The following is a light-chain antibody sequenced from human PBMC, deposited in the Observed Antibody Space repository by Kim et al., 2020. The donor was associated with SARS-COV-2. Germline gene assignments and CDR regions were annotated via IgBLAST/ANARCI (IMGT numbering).Light chain of an antibody. CDR1: QGISSY. CDR3: QKYNTAPP. V-gene: IGKV1-27*01. Sequence: GDRVAITCRASQGISSYLAWYQQKPGKVLKLLIYPTSTLQSGVPSQFSGTGSGTDFTLTISSLQPEDVASNYCQKYNTAPPFGQGTKVDIK. CDR2: PTS. J-gene: IGKJ1*01.